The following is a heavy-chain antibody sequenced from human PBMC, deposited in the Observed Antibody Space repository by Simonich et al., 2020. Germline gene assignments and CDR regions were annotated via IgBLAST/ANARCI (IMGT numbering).Heavy chain of an antibody. J-gene: IGHJ4*02. CDR2: ISSMSSYI. Sequence: EVQLVESGGGLVKPGGSLRLSCAASGFTFSSYSMNWVRQAPGKGMEWDSAISSMSSYIYYADSVKGRFTISRDNAKNSLYLQMNSLRAEDTAVYYCARKRFLEWFFDYWGQGTLVTVSS. CDR3: ARKRFLEWFFDY. V-gene: IGHV3-21*01. CDR1: GFTFSSYS. D-gene: IGHD3-3*01.